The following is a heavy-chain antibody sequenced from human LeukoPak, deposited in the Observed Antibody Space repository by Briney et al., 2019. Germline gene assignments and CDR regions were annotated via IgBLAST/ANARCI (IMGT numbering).Heavy chain of an antibody. J-gene: IGHJ4*02. D-gene: IGHD3-10*01. CDR2: IWYDGTNK. CDR3: VREDLRRGYFDS. Sequence: GGSLRLSCAASGFTFSAHGMHWVRQAPGKGPQWVAVIWYDGTNKYYADSVQGRFSISRDNSKNSLYLQMNSLRAEDTAVYYCVREDLRRGYFDSWGQGTLVSVSS. V-gene: IGHV3-33*01. CDR1: GFTFSAHG.